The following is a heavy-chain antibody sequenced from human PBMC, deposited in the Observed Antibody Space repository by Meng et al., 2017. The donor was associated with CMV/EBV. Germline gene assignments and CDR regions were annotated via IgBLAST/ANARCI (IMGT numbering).Heavy chain of an antibody. D-gene: IGHD3-22*01. J-gene: IGHJ4*02. CDR1: GFTFSSYE. V-gene: IGHV3-48*03. Sequence: GGSLRLSCAASGFTFSSYEMNWVRQAPGKGLEWVSYISSSGSTIYYADSVKGRFTISRDNAKNSLYLQMNSLRAEDTAVYYCARGEPGRYYYDSSGYSTKFDYWGQGPRSPSPQ. CDR2: ISSSGSTI. CDR3: ARGEPGRYYYDSSGYSTKFDY.